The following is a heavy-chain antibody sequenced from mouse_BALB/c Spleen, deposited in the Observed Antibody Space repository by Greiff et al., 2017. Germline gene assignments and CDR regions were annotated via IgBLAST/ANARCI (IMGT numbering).Heavy chain of an antibody. Sequence: EVKLMESGGGLVQPGGSRKLSCAASGFTFSSFGMHWVRQAPEKGLEWVAYISSGSSTIYYADTVKGRFTISRDNPKNTLFLQMTSLRSEDTAMYYCARRYDVGYYAMDYWGQGTSVTVSS. D-gene: IGHD2-14*01. CDR3: ARRYDVGYYAMDY. V-gene: IGHV5-17*02. CDR1: GFTFSSFG. J-gene: IGHJ4*01. CDR2: ISSGSSTI.